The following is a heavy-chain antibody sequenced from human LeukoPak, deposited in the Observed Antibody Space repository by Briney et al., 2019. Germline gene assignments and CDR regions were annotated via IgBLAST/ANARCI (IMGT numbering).Heavy chain of an antibody. D-gene: IGHD6-13*01. CDR1: GGSVSSYF. CDR2: IYYSGST. J-gene: IGHJ3*02. V-gene: IGHV4-59*02. Sequence: SETLSLTCTVSGGSVSSYFWSWIRQPPGKGLEWIGYIYYSGSTNYNPSFKSRVTVSLDTSNYQFSLRLGSVTAADTALYYCARILPTAGTGGFDIWGQGTMVTVSS. CDR3: ARILPTAGTGGFDI.